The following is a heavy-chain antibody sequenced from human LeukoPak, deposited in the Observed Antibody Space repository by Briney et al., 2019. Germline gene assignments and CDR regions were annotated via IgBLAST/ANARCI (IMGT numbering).Heavy chain of an antibody. V-gene: IGHV3-74*01. CDR2: INTDGTVT. Sequence: GGSLRLSCAASGFTFSKYWMLWVRHAPGKGLESVARINTDGTVTTYADSVKGRFTVSRDNAANTMFLQMNSVRDKDTAVYYCATKQWLAPPPDSWGQGTPVTVSS. J-gene: IGHJ4*02. CDR1: GFTFSKYW. D-gene: IGHD6-19*01. CDR3: ATKQWLAPPPDS.